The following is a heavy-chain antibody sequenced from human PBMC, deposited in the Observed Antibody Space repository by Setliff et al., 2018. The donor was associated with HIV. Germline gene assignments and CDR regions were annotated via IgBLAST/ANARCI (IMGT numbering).Heavy chain of an antibody. J-gene: IGHJ4*02. V-gene: IGHV1-18*01. CDR2: INTYTGHT. CDR3: ARVVWPYSSSRFDY. D-gene: IGHD6-6*01. Sequence: ASVKVSCKASGGIFSNYAISWVRQAPGQGLEWMGWINTYTGHTNYAQKLQGRVSMTTDTSTSTAYMELRSPRSDDTALYYCARVVWPYSSSRFDYWGQGTLVTVSS. CDR1: GGIFSNYA.